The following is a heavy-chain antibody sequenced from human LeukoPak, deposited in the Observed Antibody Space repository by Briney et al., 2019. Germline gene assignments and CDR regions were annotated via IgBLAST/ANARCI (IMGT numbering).Heavy chain of an antibody. CDR3: ARDSGSYLPSAFDI. J-gene: IGHJ3*02. CDR1: GFTFNTFS. D-gene: IGHD1-26*01. CDR2: ISSSSTHI. Sequence: GGSLRLSCAASGFTFNTFSMNWVRQAPGKGLEWVSAISSSSTHISYADSVKGRFTISRDNDKNSLYLQMNSLRAEDSAVYYCARDSGSYLPSAFDIWGQGTMVTVSS. V-gene: IGHV3-21*06.